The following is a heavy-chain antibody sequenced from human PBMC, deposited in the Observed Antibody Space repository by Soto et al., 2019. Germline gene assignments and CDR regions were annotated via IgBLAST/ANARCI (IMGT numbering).Heavy chain of an antibody. CDR2: IRSSGGGT. CDR3: AKDGGGSSRPFDC. CDR1: GFTFSSYA. J-gene: IGHJ4*02. Sequence: PGGSLRLSCAASGFTFSSYAMSWVRQAPDQGLEWVSSIRSSGGGTYYADSVKGRFTISRDISKNTLYLQMNSLRAEDTAVYYCAKDGGGSSRPFDCWGQGSPVTVSS. V-gene: IGHV3-23*01. D-gene: IGHD1-26*01.